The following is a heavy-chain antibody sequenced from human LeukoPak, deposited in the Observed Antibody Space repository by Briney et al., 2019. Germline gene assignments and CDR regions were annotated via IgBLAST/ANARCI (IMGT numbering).Heavy chain of an antibody. CDR3: ARDRLWFGELYGMDV. D-gene: IGHD3-10*01. J-gene: IGHJ6*02. V-gene: IGHV3-7*03. CDR2: IKQDGSEK. Sequence: GGSLRLSCAASGFTFSSYWMSWVRQAPGKGLEWVANIKQDGSEKYHVDSVKGRFTISRDNAKNSLYLQMNSLRAEDTAVYYCARDRLWFGELYGMDVWGQGTTVTVSS. CDR1: GFTFSSYW.